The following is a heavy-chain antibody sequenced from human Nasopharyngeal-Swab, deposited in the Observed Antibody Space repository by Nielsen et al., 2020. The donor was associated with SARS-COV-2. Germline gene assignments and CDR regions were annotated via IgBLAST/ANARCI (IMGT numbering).Heavy chain of an antibody. V-gene: IGHV3-33*01. Sequence: GGSLRLSCAASGFTFSSYGMHWVRQAPGRGLEWVAVIWYDGSNKYYADSVKGRFTISRDNSKNTLYLQMNSLRAEDTAVYYCARDYYDSSGYYYFDYWGQGTLVTVSS. CDR2: IWYDGSNK. D-gene: IGHD3-22*01. CDR1: GFTFSSYG. CDR3: ARDYYDSSGYYYFDY. J-gene: IGHJ4*02.